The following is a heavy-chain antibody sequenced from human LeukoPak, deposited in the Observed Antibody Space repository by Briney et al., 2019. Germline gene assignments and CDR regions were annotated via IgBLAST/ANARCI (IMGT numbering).Heavy chain of an antibody. CDR3: ARVAADFWSGYYGMDI. V-gene: IGHV3-48*02. CDR2: ISSSSSTI. D-gene: IGHD3-3*01. J-gene: IGHJ6*02. CDR1: GFTFSSYS. Sequence: PGGSLRLSCAASGFTFSSYSMNWVRQAPGKGLEWVSYISSSSSTIYYADSVKGRFTISGDNAKNPLYLQMSSLRDEDTAVYYCARVAADFWSGYYGMDIWGQGTTVTVSS.